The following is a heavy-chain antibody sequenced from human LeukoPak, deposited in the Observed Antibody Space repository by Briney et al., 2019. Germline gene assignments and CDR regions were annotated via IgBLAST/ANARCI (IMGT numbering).Heavy chain of an antibody. V-gene: IGHV4-59*01. Sequence: PSETLSLTCTVSGGSITTYYWSWIRQPPGKGLEWIGYIYYSGSTNYNPSLKSRVTISVDTSKNRSSLKLSSVTAADTAVYYCARDHGGYYFDYWGQGTLVTVSS. CDR1: GGSITTYY. CDR3: ARDHGGYYFDY. CDR2: IYYSGST. J-gene: IGHJ4*02.